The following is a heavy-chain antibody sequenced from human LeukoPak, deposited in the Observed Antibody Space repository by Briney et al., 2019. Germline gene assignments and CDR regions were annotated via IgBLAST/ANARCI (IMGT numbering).Heavy chain of an antibody. D-gene: IGHD3-22*01. J-gene: IGHJ4*02. V-gene: IGHV3-11*04. CDR1: GFRLDSFY. CDR3: ARSLIVASEDY. Sequence: PVGSLRLSCAASGFRLDSFYMGWIRQVPGKGLDYIAFTIASGAVPYYAESVKGRFTISRDNAKNSVSLQMNSLSADDTAVYYCARSLIVASEDYWGQGTLVTVSS. CDR2: TIASGAVP.